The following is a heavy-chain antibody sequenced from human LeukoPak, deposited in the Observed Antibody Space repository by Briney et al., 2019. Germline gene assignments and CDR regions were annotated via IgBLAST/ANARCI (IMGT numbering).Heavy chain of an antibody. Sequence: ASVKVSCKASGGTFSSYAISWVRQAPGQGLEWMGGIIPIFGTANYAQKFQGRVTITADKSTSTAYMELSSLRSEDTAVYYCARDLIGYSSGWYYFDYWGQGTLVTVSS. CDR1: GGTFSSYA. V-gene: IGHV1-69*06. CDR3: ARDLIGYSSGWYYFDY. CDR2: IIPIFGTA. D-gene: IGHD6-19*01. J-gene: IGHJ4*02.